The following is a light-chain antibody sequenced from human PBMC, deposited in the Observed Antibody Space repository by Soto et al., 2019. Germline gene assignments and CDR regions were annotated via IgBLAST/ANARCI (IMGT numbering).Light chain of an antibody. J-gene: IGKJ3*01. Sequence: EIVMTQSPATLSVSPGERATLSCRASQSVSSNLAWYQQKPGQAPRLLIYGASTRATGIPARFSGSGSGTELTLTISSLQSEDFPVYYCQQYNNWPLFGPGTKVDIK. V-gene: IGKV3-15*01. CDR3: QQYNNWPL. CDR1: QSVSSN. CDR2: GAS.